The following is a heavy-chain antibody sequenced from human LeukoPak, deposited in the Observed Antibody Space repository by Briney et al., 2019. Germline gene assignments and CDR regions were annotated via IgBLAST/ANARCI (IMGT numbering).Heavy chain of an antibody. J-gene: IGHJ4*02. D-gene: IGHD2-8*02. V-gene: IGHV3-49*04. CDR1: GFIFSGYG. Sequence: GGSLRLSCAASGFIFSGYGMYWVRQAPGKGPEWVGFIRSKVYGGATEYAASVKGRFIISRDDSKSIAYLQMNSLETEDTAVYYCSRSRRVLCTGACYSFDYWGQGTLVTVSS. CDR3: SRSRRVLCTGACYSFDY. CDR2: IRSKVYGGAT.